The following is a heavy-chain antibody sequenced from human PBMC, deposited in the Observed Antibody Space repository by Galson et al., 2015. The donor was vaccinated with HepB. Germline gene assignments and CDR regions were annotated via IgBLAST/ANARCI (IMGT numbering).Heavy chain of an antibody. CDR1: GFTFSSYA. J-gene: IGHJ4*02. D-gene: IGHD6-6*01. Sequence: SLRLSCAASGFTFSSYAMHWVRQSPGKGLEWVTFISYGGSNKYYADSVKGRFAISRDNSKNTLYLQMNSLRAEDTGFYYCARESRSGDFDYWGQGTLVTASS. CDR3: ARESRSGDFDY. CDR2: ISYGGSNK. V-gene: IGHV3-30*09.